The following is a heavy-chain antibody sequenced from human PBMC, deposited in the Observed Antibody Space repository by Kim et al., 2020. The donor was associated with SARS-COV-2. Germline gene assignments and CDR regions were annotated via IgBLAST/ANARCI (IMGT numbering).Heavy chain of an antibody. CDR3: ARAGKGYFDN. V-gene: IGHV3-74*01. Sequence: STTSYADAVKGRFTISRDNAKNTLYLQMNSLRAEDTAVFYCARAGKGYFDNWGQGTLVTVSS. J-gene: IGHJ4*02. CDR2: STT.